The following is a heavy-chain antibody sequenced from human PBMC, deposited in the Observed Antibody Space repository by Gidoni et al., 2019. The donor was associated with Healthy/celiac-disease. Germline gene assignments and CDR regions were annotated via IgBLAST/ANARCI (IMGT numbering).Heavy chain of an antibody. CDR1: GGTFSRYA. CDR3: ARGTGIAVAGTGLYVMDV. V-gene: IGHV1-69*01. CDR2: IIPIFGTA. Sequence: QVQLVQSGAAVKKPGSSVKVSCKASGGTFSRYAISWVRQAPGQGLEWRGGIIPIFGTANYAQKFQGRVTITADEATSTAYMELSSLRSEDTAVYYCARGTGIAVAGTGLYVMDVWGQGTTVTVSS. J-gene: IGHJ6*02. D-gene: IGHD6-19*01.